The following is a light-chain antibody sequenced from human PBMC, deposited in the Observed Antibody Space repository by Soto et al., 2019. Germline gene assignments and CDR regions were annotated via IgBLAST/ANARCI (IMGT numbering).Light chain of an antibody. Sequence: EIVLTQSPGTLSLSPGERATLSCRASQSISSSYFAWYQQKPGQAPRLLIYGASTRATGIPDRFSGSGSGTDFTLTISRLEPEDFAVYYCQQYYSSDPWTFGQGTKVEIK. CDR2: GAS. V-gene: IGKV3-20*01. J-gene: IGKJ1*01. CDR3: QQYYSSDPWT. CDR1: QSISSSY.